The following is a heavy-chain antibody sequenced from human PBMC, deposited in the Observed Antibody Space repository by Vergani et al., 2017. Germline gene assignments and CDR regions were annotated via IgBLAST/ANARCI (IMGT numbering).Heavy chain of an antibody. CDR3: ARDLRLLYNRFDP. V-gene: IGHV3-33*01. CDR2: TWYDGNNK. D-gene: IGHD1-14*01. CDR1: GITFNQYG. J-gene: IGHJ5*02. Sequence: QVQLVESGGGVVQPGRSLRLSCAASGITFNQYGMHWVRQAPGKGLEWVAVTWYDGNNKQYADSVKGRFTISRDNSNSTMYLQMNSLRDEDTGVYYCARDLRLLYNRFDPWGQGTLVTVSS.